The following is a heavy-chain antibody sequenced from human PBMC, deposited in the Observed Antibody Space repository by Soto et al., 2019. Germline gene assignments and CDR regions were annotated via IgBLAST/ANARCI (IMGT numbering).Heavy chain of an antibody. CDR1: GYSFTICC. J-gene: IGHJ5*02. CDR3: ARQTYSDYNWFDP. D-gene: IGHD3-9*01. CDR2: IYPGDSDT. V-gene: IGHV5-51*01. Sequence: GESVKISCKGSGYSFTICCIGWVRQMPGKGLEWMGIIYPGDSDTRYSPSFQGQVTISADKSISTAYLQWSSLKASDTAMYYCARQTYSDYNWFDPWGQGTLVTVSS.